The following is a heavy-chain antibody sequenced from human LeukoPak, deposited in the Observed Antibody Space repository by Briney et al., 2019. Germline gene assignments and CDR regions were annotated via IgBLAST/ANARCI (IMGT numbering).Heavy chain of an antibody. J-gene: IGHJ4*02. CDR1: GGSFSGYY. CDR3: ARSEDYQLLGRNFDY. V-gene: IGHV4-34*01. Sequence: SETLSLTCAVYGGSFSGYYWSWIRQPPGKGLEWIGEINHSGSTNYNPSLESRVTISVDTSKNQFSLKLSSVTAADTAVYYCARSEDYQLLGRNFDYWGQGTLVTVSS. D-gene: IGHD2-2*01. CDR2: INHSGST.